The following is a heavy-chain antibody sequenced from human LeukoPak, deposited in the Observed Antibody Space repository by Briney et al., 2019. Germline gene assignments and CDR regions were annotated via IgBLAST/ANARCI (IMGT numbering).Heavy chain of an antibody. J-gene: IGHJ4*02. V-gene: IGHV4-39*01. Sequence: SETLSLTCTVSGGSISSSSYYWGWIRQPPGKGLGWIGSIYYSGSTYYNPSLKSRVTISVDTSKNQFSLKLSSVTAADTAVYYCARRHSSGWYDYFDYWGQGTLVTVSS. D-gene: IGHD6-19*01. CDR2: IYYSGST. CDR1: GGSISSSSYY. CDR3: ARRHSSGWYDYFDY.